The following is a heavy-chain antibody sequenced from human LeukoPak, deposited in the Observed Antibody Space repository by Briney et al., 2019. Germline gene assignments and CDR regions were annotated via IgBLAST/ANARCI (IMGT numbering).Heavy chain of an antibody. CDR1: AFTFSSYA. D-gene: IGHD1-26*01. J-gene: IGHJ4*02. V-gene: IGHV3-23*01. Sequence: GGSLRLSCAPSAFTFSSYAVSWVRQAPREGREWVSAISGSGGNTYYADSVKGRFTISRDNSKNTLYLQMNSLRAEDTAVYYCAKAPAWESAPFDYWGQGTLVTVSS. CDR3: AKAPAWESAPFDY. CDR2: ISGSGGNT.